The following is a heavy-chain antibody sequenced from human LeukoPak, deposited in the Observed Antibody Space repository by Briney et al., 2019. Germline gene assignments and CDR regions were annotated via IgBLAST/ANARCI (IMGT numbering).Heavy chain of an antibody. D-gene: IGHD6-6*01. CDR3: ARDLVRGGAARPSDY. CDR2: IIPILGIA. Sequence: SVKVSCKASGGTFSSYAISWVRQAPGQGLEWMGRIIPILGIANYAQKFQGRVTITADKSTSTAYMELSSLRSEDTAVYYCARDLVRGGAARPSDYWGQGALVTVSS. J-gene: IGHJ4*02. V-gene: IGHV1-69*04. CDR1: GGTFSSYA.